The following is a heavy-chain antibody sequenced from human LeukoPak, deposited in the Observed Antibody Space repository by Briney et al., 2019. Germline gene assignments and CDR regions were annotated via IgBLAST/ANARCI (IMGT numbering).Heavy chain of an antibody. CDR1: GGTFSSYA. V-gene: IGHV1-69*05. CDR3: ARFHPSGYFDY. CDR2: IIPIFGTA. J-gene: IGHJ4*02. Sequence: SVKVSCKASGGTFSSYAIGWVRQAPGQGLEWMGRIIPIFGTANYAQKFQGRVTITTDESTSTAYMELSSLRSEDTAVYYCARFHPSGYFDYWGQGTLVTVSS. D-gene: IGHD2-15*01.